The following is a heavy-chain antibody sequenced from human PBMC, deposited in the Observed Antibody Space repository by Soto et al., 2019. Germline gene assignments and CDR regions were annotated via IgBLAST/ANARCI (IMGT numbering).Heavy chain of an antibody. CDR1: GFTFTKYA. CDR2: ISKSGGDT. CDR3: AKDTYSSSWYF. D-gene: IGHD2-2*01. V-gene: IGHV3-23*01. Sequence: EVQLLASGGDLVQPGGSLRLSCAASGFTFTKYAMTWVRQAPGKGLEWVSSISKSGGDTYYADSVKGRFTISRDNSKNTLYLQMNGLRAEDTALYFCAKDTYSSSWYFWGQGTLVTVSS. J-gene: IGHJ4*02.